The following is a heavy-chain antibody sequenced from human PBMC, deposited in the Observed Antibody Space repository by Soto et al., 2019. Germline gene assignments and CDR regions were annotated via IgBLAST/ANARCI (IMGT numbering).Heavy chain of an antibody. D-gene: IGHD3-9*01. V-gene: IGHV1-2*02. CDR3: ARPPGYISDWYYFDL. J-gene: IGHJ4*02. CDR2: LSPKSGGT. Sequence: QVQLVQSGAEVKKPGASVKVSCEASGYNFIDFHIPWVRQAPAQGFDWKGRLSPKSGGTNYAQKFEGRVTMTWDTSINTAYMELSSLKSDGTGVYYCARPPGYISDWYYFDLWGQGTRVTVSS. CDR1: GYNFIDFH.